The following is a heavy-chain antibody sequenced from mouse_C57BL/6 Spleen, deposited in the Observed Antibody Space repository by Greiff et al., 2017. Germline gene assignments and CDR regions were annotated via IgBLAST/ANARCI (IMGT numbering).Heavy chain of an antibody. D-gene: IGHD2-3*01. J-gene: IGHJ3*01. CDR1: GYTFTDYN. Sequence: VQLQQSGPELVKPGASVTMSCKASGYTFTDYNMHWVKQRHGKSLEWIGYINPNNGGTSYNQKFKGKATFAVNKSSSTAYLELRSLTSADSAVYYCARWDGYSVAYWGQGTLVTVSA. V-gene: IGHV1-22*01. CDR3: ARWDGYSVAY. CDR2: INPNNGGT.